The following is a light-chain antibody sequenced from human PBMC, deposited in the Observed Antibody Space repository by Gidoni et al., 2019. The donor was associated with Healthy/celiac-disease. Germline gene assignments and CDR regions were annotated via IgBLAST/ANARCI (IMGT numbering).Light chain of an antibody. Sequence: QSALTQPASVSGSPGQSITISCTGTSSYVGGYNYVSWYQQHPGKAPKLMIYEVRNRPSGVSNRFSGSKSGNTASLTISGLQAEDEADYYCSSYTSSSTLEVFGGGTKLTVL. CDR2: EVR. CDR3: SSYTSSSTLEV. V-gene: IGLV2-14*01. J-gene: IGLJ2*01. CDR1: SSYVGGYNY.